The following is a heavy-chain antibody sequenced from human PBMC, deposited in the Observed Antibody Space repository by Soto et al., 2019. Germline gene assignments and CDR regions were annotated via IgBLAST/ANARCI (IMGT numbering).Heavy chain of an antibody. Sequence: SDTLSLTCAVYGGSFSGYYWSWIRQPPGKGLEWIGEINHSGSTNYNPSLKSRVTISVDTSKNQFSLKLSSVTAADTAVYYCARGRRYRVYALNWFDPWGQGTLVTVSS. V-gene: IGHV4-34*01. CDR2: INHSGST. J-gene: IGHJ5*02. CDR3: ARGRRYRVYALNWFDP. D-gene: IGHD2-8*01. CDR1: GGSFSGYY.